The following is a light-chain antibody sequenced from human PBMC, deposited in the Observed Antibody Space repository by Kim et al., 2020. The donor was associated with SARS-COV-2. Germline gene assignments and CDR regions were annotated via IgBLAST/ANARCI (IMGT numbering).Light chain of an antibody. J-gene: IGKJ1*01. Sequence: LSPGESATLYCRASQSVGSYLAWYQQKPGQAPRLLIYDESERATGIPARFSGSGSGTDFTLTISSLEPEDLAVYYCQQRTNWSWTFGQGTKVDIK. V-gene: IGKV3-11*01. CDR3: QQRTNWSWT. CDR1: QSVGSY. CDR2: DES.